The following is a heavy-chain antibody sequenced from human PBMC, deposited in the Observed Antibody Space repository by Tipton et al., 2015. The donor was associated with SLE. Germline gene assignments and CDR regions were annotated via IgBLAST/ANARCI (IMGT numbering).Heavy chain of an antibody. CDR1: GGPIEYGSYY. V-gene: IGHV4-61*02. J-gene: IGHJ6*03. CDR2: IDASGIT. Sequence: TLSLTCTVSGGPIEYGSYYWGWIRQPAGKGLEWIGRIDASGITNYNPSLKGRVSMSASRSKNQLSLKVTSVTAADTAVYYCARDNRGLLAGYYSYYYYMDVWGKGTTVTVSS. CDR3: ARDNRGLLAGYYSYYYYMDV. D-gene: IGHD2/OR15-2a*01.